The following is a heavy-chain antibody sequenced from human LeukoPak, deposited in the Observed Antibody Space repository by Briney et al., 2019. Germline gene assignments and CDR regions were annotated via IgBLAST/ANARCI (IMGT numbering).Heavy chain of an antibody. V-gene: IGHV4-59*01. D-gene: IGHD6-19*01. CDR3: ARYSSGWRSFDI. CDR1: GGSISSYY. CDR2: IYYSGST. Sequence: SETLSLTCTVSGGSISSYYWSWIRQPPGKGLEWIGYIYYSGSTNYNPSLKSRVTIPVDTSRNQFSLNLSSVTAADTAVYYCARYSSGWRSFDIWGQGTMVTVSS. J-gene: IGHJ3*02.